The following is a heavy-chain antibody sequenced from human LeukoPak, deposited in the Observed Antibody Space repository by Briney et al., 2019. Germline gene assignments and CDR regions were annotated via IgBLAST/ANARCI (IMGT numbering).Heavy chain of an antibody. V-gene: IGHV1-46*01. CDR3: AREYAVGANEGHLDY. Sequence: ASVKVSCKASGYTFTSYYMHWVRQAPGQGLEWMGIINPSGGSTSYAQKFQGRVTMTRDTSTSTVYMELSSLRSEDTAVYDCAREYAVGANEGHLDYWGQGTLVTVSS. J-gene: IGHJ4*02. CDR1: GYTFTSYY. D-gene: IGHD1-26*01. CDR2: INPSGGST.